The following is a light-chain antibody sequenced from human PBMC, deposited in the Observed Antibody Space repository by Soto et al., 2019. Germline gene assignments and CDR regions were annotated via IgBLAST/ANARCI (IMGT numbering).Light chain of an antibody. J-gene: IGKJ1*01. CDR3: QQYNTYPWT. CDR2: KAS. V-gene: IGKV1-5*03. CDR1: QYISTW. Sequence: DIQMTQSPSTLSASVGDRVTITCRASQYISTWLAWYHQKPGKAPKLLIYKASSLQSGVPSRFSGSGSGTEVTLTISSLQPDDFAAYYCQQYNTYPWTFGQGTKVEIK.